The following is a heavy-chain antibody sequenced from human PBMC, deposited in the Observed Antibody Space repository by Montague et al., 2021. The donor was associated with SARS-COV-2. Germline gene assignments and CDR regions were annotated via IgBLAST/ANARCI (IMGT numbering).Heavy chain of an antibody. CDR3: ARGADYDFWSGFLRYKWFDP. V-gene: IGHV4-34*01. CDR1: GGSLSGYY. Sequence: SETLSLTCAVYGGSLSGYYWAWIRQTPAKGLAWIGEINHSGSTNYNPSLKSRLTISVDTSKKQFSLKLNSMTAADTAVYYCARGADYDFWSGFLRYKWFDPWGLGTPVTVSS. D-gene: IGHD3-3*01. J-gene: IGHJ5*02. CDR2: INHSGST.